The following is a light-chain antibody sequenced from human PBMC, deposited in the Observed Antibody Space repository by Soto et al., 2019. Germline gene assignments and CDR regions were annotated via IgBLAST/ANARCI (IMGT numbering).Light chain of an antibody. CDR1: SGHSSYA. J-gene: IGLJ3*02. CDR2: LNSDGSH. Sequence: QLVLTQSPSASASLGASVKLTCTLISGHSSYAIAWHQQQPEKGPRYLMKLNSDGSHSKGDGIPDRFSGSSSGAERYLTISSLQSEDEADYYCQTWGTGPWVFGGGTKVTVL. CDR3: QTWGTGPWV. V-gene: IGLV4-69*01.